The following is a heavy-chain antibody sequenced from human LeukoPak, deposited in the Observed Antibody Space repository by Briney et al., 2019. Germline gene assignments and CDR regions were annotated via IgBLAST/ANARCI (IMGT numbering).Heavy chain of an antibody. D-gene: IGHD3-10*02. CDR2: IWYDGSNK. CDR1: GFTFSSYG. V-gene: IGHV3-33*01. J-gene: IGHJ5*02. Sequence: PGGSLRLSCAASGFTFSSYGMHWVRQAPGKGLEWVAVIWYDGSNKYYADSVKGRFTISRDNSKNTLYLQMNSLRAEDTAVYYCARGLYGLSGDWFDPWGQGTLVTVSS. CDR3: ARGLYGLSGDWFDP.